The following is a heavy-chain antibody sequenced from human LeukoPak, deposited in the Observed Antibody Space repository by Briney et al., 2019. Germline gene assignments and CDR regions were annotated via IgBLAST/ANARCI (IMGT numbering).Heavy chain of an antibody. D-gene: IGHD1-14*01. J-gene: IGHJ4*02. Sequence: GRSLRLSCAASGFTFSSYAMHWVRQAPGKGLEWVAVISYDGSNKYYADSVKGRFTISRDNTKNTLYLQMNSLRAEDTAVYYCARDLDGTMHDGDYWGQGTLVTVSS. V-gene: IGHV3-30-3*01. CDR2: ISYDGSNK. CDR3: ARDLDGTMHDGDY. CDR1: GFTFSSYA.